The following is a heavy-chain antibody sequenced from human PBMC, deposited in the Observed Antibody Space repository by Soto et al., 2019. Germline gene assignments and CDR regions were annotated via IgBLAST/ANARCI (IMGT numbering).Heavy chain of an antibody. CDR3: AREGEMPYYYYGLDV. D-gene: IGHD3-16*01. J-gene: IGHJ6*02. V-gene: IGHV1-18*01. CDR2: ISGYNGHT. Sequence: QVQLVQSGAEVRKPGASVKVSCKASGYTFTTYGISLVRQAPGQGLEWMGWISGYNGHTKYAQKFQGRVTMTTDTSTSTAYMDLRSLRSDDTAVYYCAREGEMPYYYYGLDVWGQGTTVTVSS. CDR1: GYTFTTYG.